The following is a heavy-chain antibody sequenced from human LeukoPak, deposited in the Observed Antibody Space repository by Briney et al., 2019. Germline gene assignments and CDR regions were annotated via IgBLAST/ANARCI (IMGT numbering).Heavy chain of an antibody. Sequence: RPSQTLSLTCTVSGGSISSGGYYWSWIRQPPGKGLEWIGYIYHSGSTYYNPSLKSRVTISVDRSKNQFSLKLSSVTAADTAVYYCARRRDGYNFGSFYFDYWGQGILVTVSS. D-gene: IGHD5-24*01. V-gene: IGHV4-30-2*01. CDR2: IYHSGST. J-gene: IGHJ4*02. CDR1: GGSISSGGYY. CDR3: ARRRDGYNFGSFYFDY.